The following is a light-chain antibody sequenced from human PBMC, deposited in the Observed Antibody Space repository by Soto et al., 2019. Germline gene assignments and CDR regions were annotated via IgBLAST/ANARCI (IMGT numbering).Light chain of an antibody. V-gene: IGKV1-13*02. CDR2: DAS. CDR1: HGISSA. Sequence: AIQLTQSPSSLSASVGDTVTITCRASHGISSAVAWLQQKPGKGPKLFVYDASSLESGVPPRFSGSGSGTDFTLTISSLQPEDFAIYYCQQFYSYPVTFGQGTRLDIK. CDR3: QQFYSYPVT. J-gene: IGKJ5*01.